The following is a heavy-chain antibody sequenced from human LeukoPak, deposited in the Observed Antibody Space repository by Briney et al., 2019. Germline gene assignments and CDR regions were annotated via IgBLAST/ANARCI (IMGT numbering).Heavy chain of an antibody. V-gene: IGHV4-59*01. CDR2: ISYSGST. Sequence: SETLSLTCTVSGGFISTYYWSWIRQPPGKGLEWIGFISYSGSTYHNPSLKSRVTMSVDTSKNQFSLNLRSVTAADTAVYYCARDRYSYGFWGQGILLTVSS. J-gene: IGHJ4*02. CDR3: ARDRYSYGF. CDR1: GGFISTYY. D-gene: IGHD5-18*01.